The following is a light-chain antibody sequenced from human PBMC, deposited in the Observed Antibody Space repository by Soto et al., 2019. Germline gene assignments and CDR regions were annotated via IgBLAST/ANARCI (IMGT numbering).Light chain of an antibody. CDR2: EVS. CDR3: NSYTSSSSFV. V-gene: IGLV2-8*01. Sequence: QSALTQPPSASGSPGQSVTISCTGTSSDIGAYDYVSWYQQHPGKAPKLMIYEVSQRPSGVPDRFSGSKSGNTASLTVSGLQLEDEADYYCNSYTSSSSFVFGTGTKVTVL. CDR1: SSDIGAYDY. J-gene: IGLJ1*01.